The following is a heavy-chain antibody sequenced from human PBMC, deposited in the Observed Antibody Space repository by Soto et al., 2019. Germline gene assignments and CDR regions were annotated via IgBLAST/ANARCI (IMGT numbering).Heavy chain of an antibody. CDR3: TTDEVLGDYYGMDV. Sequence: GGSLRLSCAASGFTFSNAWMNWVRQAPGKGLEWVGRIKSKTDGGTTDYAAPVKGRFTISRDDSKNTLYLQMNSLKTEDTAVYYCTTDEVLGDYYGMDVWGQGTTVTVSS. CDR1: GFTFSNAW. J-gene: IGHJ6*02. CDR2: IKSKTDGGTT. V-gene: IGHV3-15*07. D-gene: IGHD3-10*01.